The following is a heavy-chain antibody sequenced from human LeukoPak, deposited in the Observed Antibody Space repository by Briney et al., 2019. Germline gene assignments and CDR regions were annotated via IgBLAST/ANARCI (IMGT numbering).Heavy chain of an antibody. Sequence: PGGSLRLSCAASGFTFSSYAMNWVRQAPGKGLEWVSVVYGGGDKTYYADSVKGRFAISRDNSKNTLYLQMNSLRVDDTAVHYCAKERSSGLHDAFDIWGQGTMVTVST. CDR3: AKERSSGLHDAFDI. CDR1: GFTFSSYA. CDR2: VYGGGDKT. J-gene: IGHJ3*02. D-gene: IGHD6-6*01. V-gene: IGHV3-23*01.